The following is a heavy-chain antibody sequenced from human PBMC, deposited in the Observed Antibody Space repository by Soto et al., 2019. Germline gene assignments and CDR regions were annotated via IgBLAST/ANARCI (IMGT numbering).Heavy chain of an antibody. CDR2: INPGGGSR. CDR1: GYNFPNYY. J-gene: IGHJ4*02. CDR3: AREGGSGSDRVRVLFE. V-gene: IGHV1-46*03. D-gene: IGHD1-26*01. Sequence: QVQLVQSGPEVRRPGASAKVSCKASGYNFPNYYIHWVRQAPGQGLEWMGIINPGGGSRNYAQKFQGRVSMTRDTSTRTVYMEPSSLRSEDTAIYYCAREGGSGSDRVRVLFEWGQGTRVTVSS.